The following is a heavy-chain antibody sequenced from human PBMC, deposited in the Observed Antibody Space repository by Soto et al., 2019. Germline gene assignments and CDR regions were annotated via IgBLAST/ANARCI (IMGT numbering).Heavy chain of an antibody. D-gene: IGHD1-1*01. J-gene: IGHJ5*02. CDR1: GVTFSSYW. CDR3: ARDWIKFDP. Sequence: GESLKISCAASGVTFSSYWMTWVRQAPGKGLEWVANIKQDGSEKYYVDSVKGRFTISRDNAKNSLYLQMNSLRAEDTAVYYCARDWIKFDPWGQGTLVTVSS. V-gene: IGHV3-7*01. CDR2: IKQDGSEK.